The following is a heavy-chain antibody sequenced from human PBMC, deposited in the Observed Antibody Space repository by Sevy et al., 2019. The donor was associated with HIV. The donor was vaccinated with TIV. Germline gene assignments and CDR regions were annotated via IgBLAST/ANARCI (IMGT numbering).Heavy chain of an antibody. J-gene: IGHJ4*02. D-gene: IGHD3-10*01. CDR3: ARVQGGGVPDY. V-gene: IGHV1-2*02. CDR2: ISPDSGDT. CDR1: GYTFIAHY. Sequence: ASVKVSCTSSGYTFIAHYLHWVRQAPGQGLEWMGWISPDSGDTKYTEKFQGRVTMTRDTSISTAYMELITLRSDVTAVYFCARVQGGGVPDYWGQGTLVTVSS.